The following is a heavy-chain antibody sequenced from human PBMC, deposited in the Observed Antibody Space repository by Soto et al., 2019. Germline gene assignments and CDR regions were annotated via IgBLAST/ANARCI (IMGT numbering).Heavy chain of an antibody. V-gene: IGHV1-46*01. J-gene: IGHJ5*02. Sequence: ASVKVSCKASGYTFTSYYMHWVRQAPGQGLEWMGIINPIGGRTNYAQKFQGRVTITTDKSTTTVYMELSSLRSDDTVVFFCAKDGGKDGYFGNWFDPWGQGTLVTVSS. CDR3: AKDGGKDGYFGNWFDP. CDR2: INPIGGRT. CDR1: GYTFTSYY. D-gene: IGHD5-18*01.